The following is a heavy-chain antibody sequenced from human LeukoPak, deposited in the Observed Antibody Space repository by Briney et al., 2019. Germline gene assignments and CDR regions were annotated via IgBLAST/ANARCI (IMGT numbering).Heavy chain of an antibody. CDR3: AKGRTNDY. J-gene: IGHJ4*02. CDR2: ISDTGGNT. D-gene: IGHD1/OR15-1a*01. Sequence: GGSLRLSCAASGFTFSTYAMSWVRQTPEKGLEWVSAISDTGGNTFYAGSVKGRFTISRDNSKNTLYLQMNSLRAEDTAIYYCAKGRTNDYWGQGTLVTVSS. CDR1: GFTFSTYA. V-gene: IGHV3-23*01.